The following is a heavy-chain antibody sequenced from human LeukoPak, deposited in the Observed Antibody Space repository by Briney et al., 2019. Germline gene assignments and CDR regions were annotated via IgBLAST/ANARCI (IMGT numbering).Heavy chain of an antibody. CDR1: GFTFTSYS. V-gene: IGHV3-23*01. CDR3: AKQLGYCSDGSCYFPY. Sequence: GGSLRLSCAASGFTFTSYSMSWVRQAPGKGLEWVSAISNNGGYTYYADSVQGRFTISRDNSKSTLCLQMNSLRAEDTAVYYCAKQLGYCSDGSCYFPYWGQGTLVTVSS. D-gene: IGHD2-15*01. J-gene: IGHJ4*02. CDR2: ISNNGGYT.